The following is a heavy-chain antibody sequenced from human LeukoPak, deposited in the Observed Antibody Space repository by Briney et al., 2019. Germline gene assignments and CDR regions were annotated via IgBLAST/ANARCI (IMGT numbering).Heavy chain of an antibody. CDR2: ISYDGSNK. Sequence: GGSLRLSCAASGFTFSSYGMRWVRQAPGKGLEWVAVISYDGSNKYYADSVKGRFTISRDNSKNTLYLQMNSLRAEDTAVYYCAKDRYGGYYYYGMDVWGKGTTVTVSS. CDR1: GFTFSSYG. D-gene: IGHD3-10*01. CDR3: AKDRYGGYYYYGMDV. V-gene: IGHV3-30*18. J-gene: IGHJ6*04.